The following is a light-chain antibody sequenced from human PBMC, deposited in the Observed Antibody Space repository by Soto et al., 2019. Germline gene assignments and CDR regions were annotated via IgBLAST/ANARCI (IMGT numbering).Light chain of an antibody. CDR1: SSNIGKNY. Sequence: QSVLTQPPSASGTPGQRVTISCSGSSSNIGKNYVYWYQQLPGTAPKLLIYRNNQRPSGVPDQFSGSKSGTSASLAISGLRSEDEADYYCSVWDANLSASVFGGGTKLTVL. CDR3: SVWDANLSASV. CDR2: RNN. J-gene: IGLJ3*02. V-gene: IGLV1-47*01.